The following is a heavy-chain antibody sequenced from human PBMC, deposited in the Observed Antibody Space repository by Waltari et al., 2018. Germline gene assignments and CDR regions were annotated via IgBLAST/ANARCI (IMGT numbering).Heavy chain of an antibody. J-gene: IGHJ4*02. D-gene: IGHD6-19*01. CDR2: ISSSSSYI. CDR3: ARDTAGLYYFDY. V-gene: IGHV3-21*01. Sequence: EVQLVESGGGLVKPGGSLSLSCPASGFTFRTYTMNWVRQAPGKGLEWVSSISSSSSYIYYADSVKGRFTISRDNAKNSLYLQMNSLRAEDTAVYYCARDTAGLYYFDYWGQGTLVTVSS. CDR1: GFTFRTYT.